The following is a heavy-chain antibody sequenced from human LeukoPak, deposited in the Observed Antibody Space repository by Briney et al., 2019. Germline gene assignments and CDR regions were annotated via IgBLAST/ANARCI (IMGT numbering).Heavy chain of an antibody. CDR3: ASGPVLWSLYYYYMDV. J-gene: IGHJ6*03. CDR1: GYTFTSYD. D-gene: IGHD2/OR15-2a*01. V-gene: IGHV1-8*03. CDR2: MNPNSGNT. Sequence: EASVKVSCKASGYTFTSYDINWVRQATGQGLEWMGWMNPNSGNTGYAQKFQGRVTITRNTSISTAYMELSSLRSEDTAVYYCASGPVLWSLYYYYMDVWGKGTTVTISS.